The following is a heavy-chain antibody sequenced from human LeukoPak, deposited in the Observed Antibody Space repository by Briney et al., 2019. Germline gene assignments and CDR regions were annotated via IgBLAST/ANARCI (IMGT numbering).Heavy chain of an antibody. CDR3: AREGSPGGYSYGYEGYFDY. CDR2: IIPIFGTA. J-gene: IGHJ4*02. CDR1: GGSFTYYA. D-gene: IGHD5-18*01. V-gene: IGHV1-69*06. Sequence: GASVKVSCKASGGSFTYYAISWVRQAPGQGLEWMGGIIPIFGTANYAQKFQGRVTITADKSTSTAYMELSSLRSEDTAVYYCAREGSPGGYSYGYEGYFDYWGQGTLVTVSS.